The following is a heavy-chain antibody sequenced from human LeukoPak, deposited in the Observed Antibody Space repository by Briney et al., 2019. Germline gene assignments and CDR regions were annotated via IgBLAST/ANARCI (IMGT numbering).Heavy chain of an antibody. CDR2: IRYDGSNK. J-gene: IGHJ4*02. CDR1: GFTFSSYA. Sequence: PGGSLRLSCAASGFTFSSYAMHWVRQAPGKGLEWVAFIRYDGSNKYYADSVKGRFTISRDNSKNTLYLQMNSLRAEDTAVYYCAKDLPRIRNIVVVTAAFDYCGQGTLVTVSS. CDR3: AKDLPRIRNIVVVTAAFDY. V-gene: IGHV3-30*02. D-gene: IGHD2-21*02.